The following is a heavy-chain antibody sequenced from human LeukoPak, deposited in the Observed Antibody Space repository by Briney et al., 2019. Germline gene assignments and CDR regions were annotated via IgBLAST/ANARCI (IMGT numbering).Heavy chain of an antibody. CDR1: GFTFSSYS. Sequence: PGGSLRLSCAASGFTFSSYSMNWVRQAPGKGLEWVSSISSSSSYIYYADSVKGRFTISRDNAKNALYLQMNSLRAEDTAVYYCARAVSSSLEPDAFDIWGQGTMVTVSS. V-gene: IGHV3-21*01. J-gene: IGHJ3*02. CDR3: ARAVSSSLEPDAFDI. D-gene: IGHD6-6*01. CDR2: ISSSSSYI.